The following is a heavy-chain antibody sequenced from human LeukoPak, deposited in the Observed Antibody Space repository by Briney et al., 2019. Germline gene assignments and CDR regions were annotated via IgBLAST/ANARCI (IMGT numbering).Heavy chain of an antibody. CDR1: GFTFSSDA. CDR3: ANTPDSYGYPFDY. J-gene: IGHJ4*02. V-gene: IGHV3-23*01. D-gene: IGHD5-18*01. CDR2: IIGSVGST. Sequence: GGSLRLSCAASGFTFSSDAMSWVRQAPGKGLEWVSAIIGSVGSTYYEDSVKGRFTISRANSTTTMYLQMNSLRAEDTAVYYCANTPDSYGYPFDYWGQGTLVTVSS.